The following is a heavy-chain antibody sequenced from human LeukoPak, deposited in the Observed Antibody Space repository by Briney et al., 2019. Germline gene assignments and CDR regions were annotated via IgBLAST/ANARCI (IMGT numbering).Heavy chain of an antibody. Sequence: ASVKVSCKASGYTFTSYGISWVRQAPGQGLEWMGWISTYNGNTNYAQILQGRVTMTTDTSTSTAYMELRSLRSDDTAVYYCARDGWPSYCYYMDVWGKGTTVTVSS. CDR1: GYTFTSYG. CDR2: ISTYNGNT. V-gene: IGHV1-18*01. J-gene: IGHJ6*03. CDR3: ARDGWPSYCYYMDV.